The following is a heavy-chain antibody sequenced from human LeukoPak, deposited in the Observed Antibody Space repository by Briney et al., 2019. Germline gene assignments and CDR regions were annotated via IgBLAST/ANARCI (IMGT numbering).Heavy chain of an antibody. CDR1: GYTFTAYY. J-gene: IGHJ4*02. D-gene: IGHD2-15*01. V-gene: IGHV1-2*02. Sequence: ASVKVSCPASGYTFTAYYIHWVRQAPGQGLEWMGWINPDSGATSSAQKFQGRVSMTRDTSISTAYLDLNGLISDDTAVFYCARISRGRYYFDYWGQGTLVTVSS. CDR3: ARISRGRYYFDY. CDR2: INPDSGAT.